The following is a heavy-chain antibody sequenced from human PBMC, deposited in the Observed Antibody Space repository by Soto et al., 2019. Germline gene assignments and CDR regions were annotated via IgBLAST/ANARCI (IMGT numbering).Heavy chain of an antibody. Sequence: GGSLRLSCAASGFTFSGSAMHWVRQASGKGLEWVGRIRSKANSYATAYAASVKGRFTISRDDSKNTAYLQMNSLKTGDTAVYYCTRHLEESSSSHLAREFDPWGQGTLVTVSS. V-gene: IGHV3-73*01. CDR3: TRHLEESSSSHLAREFDP. CDR1: GFTFSGSA. J-gene: IGHJ5*02. CDR2: IRSKANSYAT. D-gene: IGHD6-6*01.